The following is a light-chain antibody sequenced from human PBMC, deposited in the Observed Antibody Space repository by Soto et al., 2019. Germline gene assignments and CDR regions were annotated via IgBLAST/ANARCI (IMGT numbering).Light chain of an antibody. V-gene: IGKV3D-15*01. CDR2: DAS. Sequence: EIVMTQFPVTLSVSPGERATLSCRASQSVSSYLAWYQQKPGQAPRLLIYDASNRATGIPARFSGSGSGTDFTLTISSLQSEDFAVYYCQQYNNWPPITFGQGTRLEIK. CDR3: QQYNNWPPIT. J-gene: IGKJ5*01. CDR1: QSVSSY.